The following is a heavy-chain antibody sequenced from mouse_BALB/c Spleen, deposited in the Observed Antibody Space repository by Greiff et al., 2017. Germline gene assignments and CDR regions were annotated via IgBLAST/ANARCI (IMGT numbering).Heavy chain of an antibody. D-gene: IGHD2-14*01. J-gene: IGHJ1*01. CDR2: INPGSGGT. CDR1: GYAFTNYL. V-gene: IGHV1-54*01. CDR3: AREGVRLYFDV. Sequence: QVQLQQSGAELVRPGTSVKVSCKASGYAFTNYLIEWVKQRPGQGLEWIGVINPGSGGTNYNEKFKGKATLNADKSSSTAYMQRSSLTSDDSAVYFCAREGVRLYFDVWGAGTTVTVSS.